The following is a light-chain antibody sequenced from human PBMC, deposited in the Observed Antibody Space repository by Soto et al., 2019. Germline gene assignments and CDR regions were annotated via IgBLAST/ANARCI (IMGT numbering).Light chain of an antibody. CDR3: QSYDSSLSGFYV. Sequence: QSVLTQPPSVSGAPGQRVTISCTGGSYNIGAGYALNWYQQLPGTAPKLLVYASRDRPSRVPDLFSGSKSGTSASLAITGLQAEDEADYYCQSYDSSLSGFYVFGTGTKVTVL. V-gene: IGLV1-40*01. CDR1: SYNIGAGYA. J-gene: IGLJ1*01. CDR2: ASR.